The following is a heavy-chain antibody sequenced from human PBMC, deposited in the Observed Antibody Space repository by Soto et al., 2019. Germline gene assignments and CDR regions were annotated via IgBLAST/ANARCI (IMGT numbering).Heavy chain of an antibody. J-gene: IGHJ4*02. Sequence: QVQLQESGPGLVKPSQTLSFTCTVSGGSISSGGYYWSWIRQHPGKGLEWIGYIYYSGSTYYNPSLKSRVTISVDTSKNQFSLKLSSVTAADTAVYYCARAGGKGSYDLLYWGQGTLVTVSS. CDR3: ARAGGKGSYDLLY. CDR1: GGSISSGGYY. D-gene: IGHD5-18*01. V-gene: IGHV4-31*03. CDR2: IYYSGST.